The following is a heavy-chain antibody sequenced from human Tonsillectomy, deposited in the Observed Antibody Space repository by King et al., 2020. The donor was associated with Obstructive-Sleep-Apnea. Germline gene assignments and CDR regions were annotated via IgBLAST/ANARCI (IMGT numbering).Heavy chain of an antibody. J-gene: IGHJ6*02. CDR2: ISGSGGST. CDR1: GFTFSSYA. V-gene: IGHV3-23*04. Sequence: VQLVESGGGLVKPGGSLRLSCAASGFTFSSYAMSWVRQAPGKGLEWVSAISGSGGSTYYADSVKGRFTISRDNSKNTLYLQMNSLRAEDTAVYYCAKGTDIVVVPAAIGYYYYYGMDVWGQGTTVTVSS. D-gene: IGHD2-2*01. CDR3: AKGTDIVVVPAAIGYYYYYGMDV.